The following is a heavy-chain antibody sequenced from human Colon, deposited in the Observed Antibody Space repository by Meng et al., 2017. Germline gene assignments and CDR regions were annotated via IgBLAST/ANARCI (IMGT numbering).Heavy chain of an antibody. CDR3: ARKRTSPGTLGFDY. CDR2: IYPSGRT. CDR1: GAPISSGNG. D-gene: IGHD6-13*01. Sequence: LQESPPVLVSPSGTLSFTCAVSGAPISSGNGGTWVRQPPGKGLEWIGEIYPSGRTSSNPSLQGRVTILLDKSKNQFSLELNSVTAADTAIYFCARKRTSPGTLGFDYWGQGTLVTVSS. V-gene: IGHV4-4*02. J-gene: IGHJ4*02.